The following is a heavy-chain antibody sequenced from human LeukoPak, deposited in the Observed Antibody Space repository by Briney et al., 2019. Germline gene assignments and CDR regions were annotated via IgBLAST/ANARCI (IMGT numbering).Heavy chain of an antibody. Sequence: VASVKVSCKASGYTFTSFGISWVRQAPGQGLEWMGWINPNSGGTNYAQKFQGRVTMTRDTSISTAYMELSRLRSDDTAVYYCARHRLQLRFKSNFDYWGQGTLVTVSS. J-gene: IGHJ4*02. CDR3: ARHRLQLRFKSNFDY. CDR2: INPNSGGT. D-gene: IGHD2-2*01. V-gene: IGHV1-2*02. CDR1: GYTFTSFG.